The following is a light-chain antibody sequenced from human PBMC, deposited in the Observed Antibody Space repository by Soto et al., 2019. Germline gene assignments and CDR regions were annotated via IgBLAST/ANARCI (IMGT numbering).Light chain of an antibody. CDR1: QSVSSTY. CDR2: GTS. J-gene: IGKJ3*01. V-gene: IGKV3-20*01. CDR3: QQLNSYPPF. Sequence: EIVLTQSPGTLSLSPGERATLSCRASQSVSSTYLAWYQQKPGQAPRLLIYGTSSRATGIPDRFSGSGSGTDFTLTISRLEPEDFAVYYCQQLNSYPPFFGPGTKVDIK.